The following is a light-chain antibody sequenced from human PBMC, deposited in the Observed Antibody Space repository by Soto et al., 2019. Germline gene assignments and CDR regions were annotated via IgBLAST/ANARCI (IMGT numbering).Light chain of an antibody. J-gene: IGKJ1*01. Sequence: ETVMTQSPATLPVSPGEIATLSFRASQTVRNFLGWYQQKPGQAPRLLIYNVSTTATGIPDRISGSGSGTEFTLTISSLQSEDFAVYHCQQYGGSPRTFGQGTKVDIK. CDR3: QQYGGSPRT. CDR1: QTVRNF. V-gene: IGKV3-15*01. CDR2: NVS.